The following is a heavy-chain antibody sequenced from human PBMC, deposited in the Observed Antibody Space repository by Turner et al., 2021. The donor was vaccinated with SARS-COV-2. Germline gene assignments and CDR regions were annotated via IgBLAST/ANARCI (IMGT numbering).Heavy chain of an antibody. Sequence: EVRLLESGGGLVQPGGSLRLSCAASGSTFSRYAMSWVRQAPGKGLEWVSAISGSGGTTYYADSVKGRFTISRDNSKNTLFLQMNSLRAEDTAVYYCAKADRVMIVVVITLFDYWGQGTLVTVSS. CDR1: GSTFSRYA. D-gene: IGHD3-22*01. V-gene: IGHV3-23*01. J-gene: IGHJ4*02. CDR2: ISGSGGTT. CDR3: AKADRVMIVVVITLFDY.